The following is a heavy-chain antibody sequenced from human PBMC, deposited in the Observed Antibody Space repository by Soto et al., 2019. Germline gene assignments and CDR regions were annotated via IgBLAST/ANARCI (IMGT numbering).Heavy chain of an antibody. CDR2: IWFDGSNK. CDR1: GLTFXXXG. D-gene: IGHD1-26*01. J-gene: IGHJ6*02. CDR3: AREGRPYYPGYYSAMDV. V-gene: IGHV3-33*01. Sequence: QVQLVESXXXXVQPGRSLRVSCAASGLTFXXXGMHWVRQAPGKGLEWVAVIWFDGSNKYYADSVKGRFTVSRDNSKSTLYLQMNSLRAEDTAVYYCAREGRPYYPGYYSAMDVWGQGTTVTVSS.